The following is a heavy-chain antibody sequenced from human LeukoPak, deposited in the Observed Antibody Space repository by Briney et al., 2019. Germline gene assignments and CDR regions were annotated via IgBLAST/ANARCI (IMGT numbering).Heavy chain of an antibody. CDR2: ITCSSTYI. J-gene: IGHJ4*02. D-gene: IGHD1-26*01. Sequence: PGGSLRLSCAASGFTFSTYSMNWVRQAPGKGLEWVSSITCSSTYIYYADSVKGRFTISRDNAKNSLYLQMNSLRAEDTAVYYCARDTEWELMGSYYFDYWGQGTLVTVSS. CDR1: GFTFSTYS. CDR3: ARDTEWELMGSYYFDY. V-gene: IGHV3-21*01.